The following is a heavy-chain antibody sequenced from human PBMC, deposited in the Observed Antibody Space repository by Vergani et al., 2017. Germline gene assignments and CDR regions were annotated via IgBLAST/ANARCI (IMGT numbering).Heavy chain of an antibody. D-gene: IGHD2-15*01. CDR1: SFKLGDCG. J-gene: IGHJ3*02. V-gene: IGHV3-33*01. CDR2: TWYEGNNN. Sequence: QVQLVESGGGVVQPGRSLRLSCTPSSFKLGDCGMHWVRQAPGRGLEWVSMTWYEGNNNYYADSVKGRFTISKDISKNTLYLQMNSLRGDDTAVYYCTTDNQQSSLGHCSVTNCYGGVFDIWGQGTVVTVSS. CDR3: TTDNQQSSLGHCSVTNCYGGVFDI.